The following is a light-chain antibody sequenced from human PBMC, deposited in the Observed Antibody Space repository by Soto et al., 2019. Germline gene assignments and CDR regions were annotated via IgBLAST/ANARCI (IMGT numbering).Light chain of an antibody. CDR1: QSISSW. CDR2: KAS. V-gene: IGKV1-5*03. CDR3: QQYNSHSAGT. Sequence: DIQMTQSPSTLSASVGDRVTITCRASQSISSWLAWYQQKPGKAPKLLIYKASSLESGVPSRFSGSGSGTEFTLTISSLQPDDFATYYCQQYNSHSAGTFGQGTKVDIK. J-gene: IGKJ1*01.